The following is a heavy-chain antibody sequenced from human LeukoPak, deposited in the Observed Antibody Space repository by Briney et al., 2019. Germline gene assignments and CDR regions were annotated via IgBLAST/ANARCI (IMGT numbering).Heavy chain of an antibody. CDR2: IYYSGST. CDR3: ARHYDFWSGYYKASGYYYYMDV. D-gene: IGHD3-3*01. CDR1: GGSISSYY. V-gene: IGHV4-59*01. Sequence: SETLSLTCTVSGGSISSYYWSWIRQPPGKGLEWIGYIYYSGSTNYNPSLKSRVTISVDTSKNQFSLKLSSVTAADTAVYYCARHYDFWSGYYKASGYYYYMDVWGKGTTVNVSS. J-gene: IGHJ6*03.